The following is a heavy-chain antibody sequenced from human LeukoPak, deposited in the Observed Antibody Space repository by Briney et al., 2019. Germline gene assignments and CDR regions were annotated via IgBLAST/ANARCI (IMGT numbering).Heavy chain of an antibody. J-gene: IGHJ4*02. V-gene: IGHV4-39*07. Sequence: SETLSLTCTVAGGSITRDSCYWGWIRQPPGKGLEWIGNFYHSGTTYYNPSLKSRVTIFVDTSKNQFSLKLSSVTAADTAVYYCAREGRGYSSGGYGYWGQGTLVTVSS. CDR2: FYHSGTT. CDR1: GGSITRDSCY. D-gene: IGHD6-19*01. CDR3: AREGRGYSSGGYGY.